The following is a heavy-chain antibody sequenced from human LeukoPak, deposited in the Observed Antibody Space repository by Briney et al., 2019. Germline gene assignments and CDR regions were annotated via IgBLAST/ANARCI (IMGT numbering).Heavy chain of an antibody. CDR2: IYYSGST. CDR3: ARGADFWSGYPTLSFDY. J-gene: IGHJ4*02. Sequence: KPSETLSLTCTVSGGSISSYYWSWIRQPPGKGLEWIGYIYYSGSTNYNPSLKSRVTISVDTSKNQFSLKLSSVTAADTAVYYCARGADFWSGYPTLSFDYWGQGTLVTVSS. V-gene: IGHV4-59*01. D-gene: IGHD3-3*01. CDR1: GGSISSYY.